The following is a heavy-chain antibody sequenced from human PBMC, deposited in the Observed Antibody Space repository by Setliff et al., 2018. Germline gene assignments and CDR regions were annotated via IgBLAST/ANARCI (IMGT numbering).Heavy chain of an antibody. CDR1: GYTLTELS. V-gene: IGHV1-8*01. Sequence: ASVKVSCKVSGYTLTELSMHWVRQATGQGLEWVGWMNPNSGNTGYAQKFQGRVTMTTDTSTNTAYMEVRSLGSDDTAMYYCARAVGYCSGDSTLEGRVVVGAPTMIDFPNPLQPLPWG. CDR3: ARAVGYCSGDSTLEGRVVVGAPTMIDFPNPLQPLP. J-gene: IGHJ5*02. CDR2: MNPNSGNT. D-gene: IGHD2-15*01.